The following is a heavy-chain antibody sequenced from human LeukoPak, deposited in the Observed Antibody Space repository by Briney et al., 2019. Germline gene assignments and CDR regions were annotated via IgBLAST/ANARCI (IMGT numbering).Heavy chain of an antibody. CDR3: ARVSVGDTMLAYFDY. CDR1: GYTFTNYY. V-gene: IGHV1-46*01. D-gene: IGHD1-26*01. Sequence: ASVRVSCKASGYTFTNYYMHWVRQAPGQGLEWMGIINPSGGNTDYAQKFQGRVTMTRDMSTSTVYLELSSLRSEDTAMYYCARVSVGDTMLAYFDYWGQGTLVTVSS. CDR2: INPSGGNT. J-gene: IGHJ4*02.